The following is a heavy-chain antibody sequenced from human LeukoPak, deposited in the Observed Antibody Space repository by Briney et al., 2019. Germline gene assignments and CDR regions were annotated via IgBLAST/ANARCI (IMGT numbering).Heavy chain of an antibody. CDR2: ISYDGRNQ. Sequence: GGSLRLSCAASGFTFSTYGMHWVRQAPGKGLEWVAVISYDGRNQYYADSVKGRFTISRDNSKNTLYLQMNSLRAEDTAVYYCARGLVRGAGIDYWGQGTLVTVSS. CDR1: GFTFSTYG. J-gene: IGHJ4*02. CDR3: ARGLVRGAGIDY. D-gene: IGHD3-10*01. V-gene: IGHV3-30*03.